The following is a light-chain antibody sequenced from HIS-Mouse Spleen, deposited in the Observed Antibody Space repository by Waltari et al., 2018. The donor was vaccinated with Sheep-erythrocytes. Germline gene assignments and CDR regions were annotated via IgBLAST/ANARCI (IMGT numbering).Light chain of an antibody. Sequence: QSVLTQPPSASGTPGQRVTISCSGSSSNIGSNTVNWYQQLPGTAPNLLIYSNNQRPSGVPDRFSGSKSGTSASLTISGLQAEDEADYYCCSYAGSYNHVFATGTKVTVL. CDR3: CSYAGSYNHV. J-gene: IGLJ1*01. CDR2: SNN. V-gene: IGLV1-44*01. CDR1: SSNIGSNT.